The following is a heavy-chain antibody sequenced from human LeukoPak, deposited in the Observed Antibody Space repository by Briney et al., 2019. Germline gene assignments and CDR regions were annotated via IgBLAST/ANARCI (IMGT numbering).Heavy chain of an antibody. CDR2: ISAYNGNT. Sequence: GASVKVSCKASGYTFTSYGISWVRQAPGQGLEWMGWISAYNGNTNYAQKLQGRVTMTTDTSTSTAYMELRSLRSDDTAVYYCARDLLSDYYDSSGYNDAFDIWGQGTMVTVSS. J-gene: IGHJ3*02. CDR1: GYTFTSYG. D-gene: IGHD3-22*01. V-gene: IGHV1-18*01. CDR3: ARDLLSDYYDSSGYNDAFDI.